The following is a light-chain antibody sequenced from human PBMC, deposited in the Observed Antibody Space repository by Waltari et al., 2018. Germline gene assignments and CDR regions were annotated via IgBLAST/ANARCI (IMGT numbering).Light chain of an antibody. V-gene: IGLV2-23*02. CDR1: SSDVGSYNL. CDR2: DVS. Sequence: QSALTQPASVSGSPGQSITISCTGTSSDVGSYNLVSWYQQHPGNAPQLMIYDVSRRPSGVSNRSSGSKSGSTASLPISGLQAEDEADYYCCSYAGSSRVFGGGTKLTVL. CDR3: CSYAGSSRV. J-gene: IGLJ3*02.